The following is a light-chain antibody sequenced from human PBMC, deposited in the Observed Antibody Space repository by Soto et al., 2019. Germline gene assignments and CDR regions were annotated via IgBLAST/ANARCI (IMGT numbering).Light chain of an antibody. CDR2: GAS. J-gene: IGKJ1*01. Sequence: EIVLTQSPVTLSLSPGERATLSCRASQSLSSSWLAWYQQKPGQAPRLLIYGASSRATGIPDRFSGSGSGTDFTLTISRLEPEDFAVYYCQQYHSSVWTCGQGTKGDIK. CDR1: QSLSSSW. CDR3: QQYHSSVWT. V-gene: IGKV3-20*01.